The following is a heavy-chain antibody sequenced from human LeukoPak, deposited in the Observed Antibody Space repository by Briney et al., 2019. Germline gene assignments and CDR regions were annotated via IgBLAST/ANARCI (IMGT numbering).Heavy chain of an antibody. D-gene: IGHD5-24*01. J-gene: IGHJ4*02. Sequence: GGSLRLSCAASGFTFDDHAMHWVRQAPEKGLEWVSLISGDGGSTYYADSVKGRFTISRDNSKNSLYLQMNSLRTEDTALYYCAKEMATITAFDYWGQGTLVTVSS. V-gene: IGHV3-43*02. CDR3: AKEMATITAFDY. CDR1: GFTFDDHA. CDR2: ISGDGGST.